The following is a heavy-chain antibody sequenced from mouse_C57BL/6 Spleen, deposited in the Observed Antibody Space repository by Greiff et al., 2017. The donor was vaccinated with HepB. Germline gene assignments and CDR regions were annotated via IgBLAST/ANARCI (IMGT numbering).Heavy chain of an antibody. Sequence: EVQLQQSGAELVRPGASVKLSCTASGFNIKDDYMHWVKQRPEQGLEWIGWIDPENGDTEYASKFQGKATITADTSSNTAYLQLSSLASEDTAVYYCTTRYDYFDYWGQGTTLTVSS. CDR3: TTRYDYFDY. V-gene: IGHV14-4*01. CDR2: IDPENGDT. CDR1: GFNIKDDY. D-gene: IGHD1-1*01. J-gene: IGHJ2*01.